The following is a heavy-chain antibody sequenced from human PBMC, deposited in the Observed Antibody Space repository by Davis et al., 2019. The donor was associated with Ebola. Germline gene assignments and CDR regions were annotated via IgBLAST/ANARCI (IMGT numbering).Heavy chain of an antibody. CDR2: IYPRDSDV. Sequence: GGSLRLSCKTSGYMFTNYWIAWVRQKPGSGLEWMGLIYPRDSDVRYNSSFQGQVSISADNSVTTAYLQWRSLQASDAAMYYCAISYCGGNCFSEHYFDYWGQGTLVTVSS. J-gene: IGHJ4*02. V-gene: IGHV5-51*01. CDR1: GYMFTNYW. CDR3: AISYCGGNCFSEHYFDY. D-gene: IGHD2-21*01.